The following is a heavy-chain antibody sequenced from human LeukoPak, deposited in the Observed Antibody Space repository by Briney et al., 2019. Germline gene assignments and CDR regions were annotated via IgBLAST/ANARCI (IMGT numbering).Heavy chain of an antibody. D-gene: IGHD3-3*01. Sequence: PSETLSLTRAVYGGSFSGYYWSWIRQPPGKGLEWIGEINHSGSTNYNPSLKSRVTISVDTSKNQFSLKLSSVTAADTAVYYCARGATLEWLLSDFDYWGQGTLVPSPQ. CDR3: ARGATLEWLLSDFDY. J-gene: IGHJ4*02. CDR1: GGSFSGYY. V-gene: IGHV4-34*01. CDR2: INHSGST.